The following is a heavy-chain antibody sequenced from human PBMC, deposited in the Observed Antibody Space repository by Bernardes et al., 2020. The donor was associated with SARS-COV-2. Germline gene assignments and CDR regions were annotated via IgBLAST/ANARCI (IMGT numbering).Heavy chain of an antibody. V-gene: IGHV3-30*03. Sequence: SLRLSCDASGFPFRDFGVHWVRQAPGKGLEWVAVISYNGSQKKYGDSVKGRFTVSRANSKSSAYLEMNNLSVEDSATYYCARDRGSDWFFDLWGRGTLVSVSS. J-gene: IGHJ2*01. CDR2: ISYNGSQK. CDR1: GFPFRDFG. CDR3: ARDRGSDWFFDL.